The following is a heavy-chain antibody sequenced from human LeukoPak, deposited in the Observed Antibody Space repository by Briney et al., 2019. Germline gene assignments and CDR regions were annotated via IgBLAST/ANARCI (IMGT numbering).Heavy chain of an antibody. D-gene: IGHD3-10*01. V-gene: IGHV3-30*03. CDR2: ISYDGSNK. Sequence: PGGSLRLSCAASGFTFSSYGMHWVRQAPGKGLEWVAVISYDGSNKYYADSVKGRFTISRDNSKNTLYLQMNSLRAEDTAVYYCARDPWFGEFSKYFQHWGQGTLVTVSS. CDR1: GFTFSSYG. CDR3: ARDPWFGEFSKYFQH. J-gene: IGHJ1*01.